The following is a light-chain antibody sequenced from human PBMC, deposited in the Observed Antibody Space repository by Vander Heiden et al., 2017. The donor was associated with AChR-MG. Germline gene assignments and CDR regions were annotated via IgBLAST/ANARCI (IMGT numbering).Light chain of an antibody. V-gene: IGKV3-15*01. CDR3: QQYNNWPFT. J-gene: IGKJ3*01. CDR1: QSVSSN. Sequence: EIVMTQSPATLSVSPGERATLSCRASQSVSSNLAWYQQKPGQAPRLLIYGASTRATGIPARFSGSGSGTEFTLTISSLQSEDSAVYYCQQYNNWPFTFGHGTKVDIK. CDR2: GAS.